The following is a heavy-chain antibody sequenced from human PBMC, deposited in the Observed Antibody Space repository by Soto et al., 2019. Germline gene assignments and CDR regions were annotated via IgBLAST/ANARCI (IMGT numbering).Heavy chain of an antibody. CDR2: ISDTGGST. J-gene: IGHJ5*02. CDR3: AKAVANSSTWHSNWFDP. V-gene: IGHV3-23*01. CDR1: GFSFNNYI. D-gene: IGHD6-13*01. Sequence: EVQLLESGGALVPPGGSLRLSCAASGFSFNNYIMNWVRQAPGKGLEWVSGISDTGGSTDYADSVKGRFTISRDNSKNTLFLQMNRLRAADTAMYYCAKAVANSSTWHSNWFDPWGQGTLVTVSS.